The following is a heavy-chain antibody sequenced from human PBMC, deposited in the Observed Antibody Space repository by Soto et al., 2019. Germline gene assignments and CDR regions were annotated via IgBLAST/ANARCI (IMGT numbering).Heavy chain of an antibody. CDR1: GGSISSGGDY. J-gene: IGHJ5*02. CDR2: IYYSGST. CDR3: AREFVEMATIAWFDP. D-gene: IGHD5-12*01. V-gene: IGHV4-31*03. Sequence: SEPLSLTYTVSGGSISSGGDYWSWIRQHPGKGLEWIGYIYYSGSTYYNPSLKSRVTISVDTSKNQFSLKLSSVTAADTAVYYCAREFVEMATIAWFDPWGQGTLVTVSS.